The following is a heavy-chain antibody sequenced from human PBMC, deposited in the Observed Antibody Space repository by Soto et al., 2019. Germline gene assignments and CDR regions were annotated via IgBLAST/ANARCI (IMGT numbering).Heavy chain of an antibody. V-gene: IGHV4-31*03. CDR3: ARAHFSPHYDILTGYPRYNWFDP. CDR2: IYYSGST. Sequence: PSETLSLTCTVSGGSISSGGYYWSWIRQHPGKGLEWIGYIYYSGSTYYNPSLKSRVTISVDTSKNQFSLKLSSVTAADTAVYYCARAHFSPHYDILTGYPRYNWFDPWGQGTLVTVSS. J-gene: IGHJ5*02. D-gene: IGHD3-9*01. CDR1: GGSISSGGYY.